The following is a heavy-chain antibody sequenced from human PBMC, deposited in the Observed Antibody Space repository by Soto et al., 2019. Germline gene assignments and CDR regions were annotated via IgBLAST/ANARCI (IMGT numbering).Heavy chain of an antibody. J-gene: IGHJ6*02. CDR2: IYYSGST. CDR1: GGSISSYY. D-gene: IGHD3-10*01. CDR3: ARAXPTMGRGPMAYYYYGMDV. Sequence: SETLSLTCTVSGGSISSYYWSWIRQPPGKGLEWIGYIYYSGSTNYNPSLKGRVTISVDTSKNQFSLKLSSVTAADTAVYYCARAXPTMGRGPMAYYYYGMDVWGQGTTVTVS. V-gene: IGHV4-59*01.